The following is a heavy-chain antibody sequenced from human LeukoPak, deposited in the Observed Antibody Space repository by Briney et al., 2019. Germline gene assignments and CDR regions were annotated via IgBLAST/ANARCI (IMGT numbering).Heavy chain of an antibody. Sequence: GGSLRLSCAASGFTFDDFGMSWVRQVPGKGLEWVSSISTSSSYIYYADSVKGRFTISRDNARNSLYLQMNSLRAEDTAVYYCARDRDWNSGFDYWGQGTLVTVSS. CDR2: ISTSSSYI. D-gene: IGHD1-7*01. V-gene: IGHV3-21*01. J-gene: IGHJ4*02. CDR3: ARDRDWNSGFDY. CDR1: GFTFDDFG.